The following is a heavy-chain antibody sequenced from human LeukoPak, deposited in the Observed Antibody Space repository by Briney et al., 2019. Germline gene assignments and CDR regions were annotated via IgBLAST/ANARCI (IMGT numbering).Heavy chain of an antibody. J-gene: IGHJ4*02. CDR1: GYTFTGYY. CDR3: ARGWDSSGYYLDY. Sequence: ASVKVSCKASGYTFTGYYVHWVRQAPGQGLEWMGRINPNSGDTNYAQKFQGRVTMTRDTSISTAYMELSRLRSDDTAVYYCARGWDSSGYYLDYWGQGTLVTVSS. V-gene: IGHV1-2*06. D-gene: IGHD3-22*01. CDR2: INPNSGDT.